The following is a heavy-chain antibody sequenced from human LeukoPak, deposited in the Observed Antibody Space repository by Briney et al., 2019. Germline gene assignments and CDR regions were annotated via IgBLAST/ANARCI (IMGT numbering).Heavy chain of an antibody. D-gene: IGHD3-22*01. J-gene: IGHJ2*01. Sequence: SETLSLTCTVSGGSISSSSYYWGWIRQPPGKGLEWIGSIYYSGSTYYNPSLKSRVTISVDTSKNQFFLKLSSVTAADTAVYYCARIPPYYYDSSGYYYEVWYFDLWGRGTLVTVSS. CDR1: GGSISSSSYY. CDR2: IYYSGST. V-gene: IGHV4-39*07. CDR3: ARIPPYYYDSSGYYYEVWYFDL.